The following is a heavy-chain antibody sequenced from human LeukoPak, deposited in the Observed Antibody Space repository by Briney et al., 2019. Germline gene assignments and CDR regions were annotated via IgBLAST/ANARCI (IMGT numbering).Heavy chain of an antibody. J-gene: IGHJ4*02. D-gene: IGHD1-14*01. CDR1: GFTFNSYW. CDR2: ISDDGTDI. CDR3: VRDSNLSFDY. V-gene: IGHV3-74*01. Sequence: GGSLRLSCAASGFTFNSYWLHWVRQAPGKGLVWVSRISDDGTDIIYADSVKGRFTISRDNAKNTLYLQMNSLRAEDTAVYYCVRDSNLSFDYWGQGALVTVSS.